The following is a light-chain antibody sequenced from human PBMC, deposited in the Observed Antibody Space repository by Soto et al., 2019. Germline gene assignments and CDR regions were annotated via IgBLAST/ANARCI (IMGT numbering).Light chain of an antibody. CDR3: QTWGTGIRV. J-gene: IGLJ1*01. CDR1: SGHSSYA. Sequence: QLVLTQSPSASASLGASVKLTCTLSSGHSSYAIAWHQQQPEKGPRYLMKLNSDGSHSKGDGIPDRFSGSSSGAERYLTISILQSEDEADYYCQTWGTGIRVFGTGTKVIVL. V-gene: IGLV4-69*01. CDR2: LNSDGSH.